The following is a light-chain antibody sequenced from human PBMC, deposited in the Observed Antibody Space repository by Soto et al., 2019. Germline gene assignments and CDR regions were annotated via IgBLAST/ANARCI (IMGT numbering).Light chain of an antibody. CDR3: SSYTSSSTYV. Sequence: QSALTQPASVSGSPGQSITISCTGTSSDVGAYNYVSWYQQHPGKAPKLIIYEVSNRPSGVSNHFSGSKSGNTASLTISGLQAEDEADYYCSSYTSSSTYVFGAWTKVTVL. CDR2: EVS. CDR1: SSDVGAYNY. V-gene: IGLV2-14*01. J-gene: IGLJ1*01.